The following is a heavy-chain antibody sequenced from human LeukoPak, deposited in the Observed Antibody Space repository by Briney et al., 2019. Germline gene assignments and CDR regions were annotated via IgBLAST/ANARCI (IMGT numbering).Heavy chain of an antibody. D-gene: IGHD2-2*01. V-gene: IGHV1-18*01. CDR2: ISAYNGNT. Sequence: ASVKVSCKASGYTFSSYGISWLRQAPGQGLEWMGWISAYNGNTNYAQMVQGRVTMTTDTSTSTAYMEVRSLRSDDTAMYYCARDVGDIVTVPAAISVPWGQGTLVTVSS. CDR1: GYTFSSYG. CDR3: ARDVGDIVTVPAAISVP. J-gene: IGHJ5*02.